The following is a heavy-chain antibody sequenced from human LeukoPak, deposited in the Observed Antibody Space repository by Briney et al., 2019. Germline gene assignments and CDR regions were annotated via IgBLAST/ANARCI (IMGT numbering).Heavy chain of an antibody. V-gene: IGHV1-2*02. CDR2: INPNSGGT. J-gene: IGHJ4*02. CDR3: KRQSSGWYFLDY. Sequence: ASVKVSCKASGYAFTGYYMHWVRQAPGQGLEWMGWINPNSGGTNYAQKFQGRVTMTRDTSISTAYMELSGLRSDDTAVYYCKRQSSGWYFLDYWGQGTLVTVSS. D-gene: IGHD6-19*01. CDR1: GYAFTGYY.